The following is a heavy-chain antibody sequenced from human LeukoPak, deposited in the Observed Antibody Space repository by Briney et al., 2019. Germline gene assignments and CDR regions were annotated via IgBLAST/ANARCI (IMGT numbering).Heavy chain of an antibody. CDR3: AREGGYSYGYFDY. V-gene: IGHV4-59*02. CDR1: GGSVSSYY. CDR2: IYYSGST. Sequence: SETLSLTCTVSGGSVSSYYWSWIRKPPGKGLEWIGYIYYSGSTNYNPSLKSRVTISVDTSKNQFSLKLSSVTAADTAVYYCAREGGYSYGYFDYWGQGTLVTVSS. J-gene: IGHJ4*02. D-gene: IGHD5-18*01.